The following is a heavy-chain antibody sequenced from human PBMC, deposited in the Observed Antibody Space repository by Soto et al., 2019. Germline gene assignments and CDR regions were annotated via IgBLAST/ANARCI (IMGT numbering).Heavy chain of an antibody. D-gene: IGHD3-22*01. J-gene: IGHJ5*02. CDR3: ARDQNFFDSRGYYDH. CDR2: ISPYNGNT. V-gene: IGHV1-18*04. CDR1: GYTFVSYG. Sequence: QIQLVQSAAEVKKPGASVKVSCKTSGYTFVSYGISWVRQAPGQGLEWMGWISPYNGNTNFAQRFRGRVTLTTDTSTDIVYMDLGSLKSADTAVYYCARDQNFFDSRGYYDHWGQGTLITVSS.